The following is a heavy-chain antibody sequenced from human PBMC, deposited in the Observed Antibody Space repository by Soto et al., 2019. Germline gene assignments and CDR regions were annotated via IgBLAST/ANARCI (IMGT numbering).Heavy chain of an antibody. CDR1: GFTFSSYG. CDR2: ISYDGSNK. Sequence: QVQLVESGGGVVQPGRSLRLSCAASGFTFSSYGMHWVRQATGPGLEWVAVISYDGSNKYYADSVKGRFTISRDNSNNTLYLHMNSLRAEDTAVYYCAKDLYYGDQRGVDYWGQGTLVTVSS. J-gene: IGHJ4*02. CDR3: AKDLYYGDQRGVDY. V-gene: IGHV3-30*18. D-gene: IGHD4-17*01.